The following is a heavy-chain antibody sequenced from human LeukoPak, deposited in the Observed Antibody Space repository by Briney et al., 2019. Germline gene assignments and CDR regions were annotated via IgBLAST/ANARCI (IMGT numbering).Heavy chain of an antibody. J-gene: IGHJ3*02. Sequence: SVKVSCKASGGTFSSYAISWVRQAPGQGLEWMGWIIPIFGTANYAQKLQGRVTITTDESTSTAYMELSSLRSEDTAVYYCARFFDISGYYYVGAFDIWGQGTMVTVSS. D-gene: IGHD3-22*01. CDR1: GGTFSSYA. V-gene: IGHV1-69*05. CDR2: IIPIFGTA. CDR3: ARFFDISGYYYVGAFDI.